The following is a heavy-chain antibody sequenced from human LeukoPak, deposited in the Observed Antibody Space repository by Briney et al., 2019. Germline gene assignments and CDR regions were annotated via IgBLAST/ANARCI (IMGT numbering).Heavy chain of an antibody. CDR1: GFTFSGFW. Sequence: PGGSLRLSCAVSGFTFSGFWMSWSRQAPGKGPEWVASINSDGSEGYYADVVKGRFTISRDNAKNSLYLQINSLRAEDTAVYYCARSSYSSSPSVWGQGTMVTVSS. D-gene: IGHD6-6*01. CDR3: ARSSYSSSPSV. J-gene: IGHJ3*01. CDR2: INSDGSEG. V-gene: IGHV3-7*03.